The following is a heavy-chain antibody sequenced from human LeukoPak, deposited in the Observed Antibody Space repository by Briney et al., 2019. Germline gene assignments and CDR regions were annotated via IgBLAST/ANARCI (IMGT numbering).Heavy chain of an antibody. CDR3: ASRDYGDYSVDY. D-gene: IGHD4-17*01. J-gene: IGHJ4*02. V-gene: IGHV4-31*03. CDR1: GGSISSGGYY. CDR2: IYYSGST. Sequence: SETLSLTCTVSGGSISSGGYYWSWIRQHPGKGLEWIGYIYYSGSTYYNPSLKSRVTISVDTSKNQFSLKLSSVTAADTAVYYCASRDYGDYSVDYWGQGTLVTVSS.